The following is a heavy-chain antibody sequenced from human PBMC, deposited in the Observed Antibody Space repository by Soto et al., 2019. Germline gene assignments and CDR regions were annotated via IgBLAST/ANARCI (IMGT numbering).Heavy chain of an antibody. D-gene: IGHD3-9*01. CDR1: GYTFTSYG. CDR3: ARDKGSSDYDILTGYYRGVSSWFDP. V-gene: IGHV1-18*01. J-gene: IGHJ5*02. CDR2: ISAYNGNT. Sequence: ASVKVSCKASGYTFTSYGISWVRQAPGQGLEWMGWISAYNGNTNYAQKLQGRVTMTTDTSTSTAYMELRSLRSDDTAVYYCARDKGSSDYDILTGYYRGVSSWFDPWGQGTLVTVSS.